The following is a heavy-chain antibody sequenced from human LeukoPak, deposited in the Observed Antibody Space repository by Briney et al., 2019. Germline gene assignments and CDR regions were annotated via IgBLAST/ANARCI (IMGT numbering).Heavy chain of an antibody. D-gene: IGHD3-10*01. CDR3: ARGGSIRSRGDDAFDI. J-gene: IGHJ3*02. CDR1: GYTFTNYA. V-gene: IGHV1-18*01. Sequence: GASVKVSCKASGYTFTNYAMNWVRQAPGQGLEWMGWISAYNGNTELAQKFQGRVTLATDASTSTAYVELRSLTSDDTAVYFCARGGSIRSRGDDAFDIWGQGTMVTVSS. CDR2: ISAYNGNT.